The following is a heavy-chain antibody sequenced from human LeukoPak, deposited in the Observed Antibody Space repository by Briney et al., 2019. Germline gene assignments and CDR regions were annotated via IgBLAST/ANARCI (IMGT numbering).Heavy chain of an antibody. CDR2: ISASGGST. Sequence: GGSLRLSCAASGFSFRSYAMSWVRQAPGKGLEWVSAISASGGSTYYADSVKGRVTISRDNSKNTLYLQMNSLRAEDTAVYYCARDMAGGLDYWGQGTLVTVSS. J-gene: IGHJ4*02. D-gene: IGHD6-19*01. V-gene: IGHV3-23*01. CDR3: ARDMAGGLDY. CDR1: GFSFRSYA.